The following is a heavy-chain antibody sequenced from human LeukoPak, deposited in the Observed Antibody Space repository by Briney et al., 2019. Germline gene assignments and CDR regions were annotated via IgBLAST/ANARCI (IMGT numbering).Heavy chain of an antibody. CDR3: VKPIAVAGNFDY. CDR2: IGGTGRNT. Sequence: GGSLRLSCAASGLTFSSYAMSWVRQAPGKGLEWVSTIGGTGRNTYYADSVKGRFTISRDNSKSTLYLQMSSLTPEDTAVYYCVKPIAVAGNFDYWGQGALVTVSS. CDR1: GLTFSSYA. J-gene: IGHJ4*02. V-gene: IGHV3-23*01. D-gene: IGHD6-19*01.